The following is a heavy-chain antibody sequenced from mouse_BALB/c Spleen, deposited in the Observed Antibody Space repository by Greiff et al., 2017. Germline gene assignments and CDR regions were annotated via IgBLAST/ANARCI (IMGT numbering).Heavy chain of an antibody. CDR2: ISCYNGAT. CDR1: GYSYTGYY. Sequence: LVKTGASVKISCKASGYSYTGYYMHWVKQSHGKSLEWIGYISCYNGATSYNQKFKGKATFTVDTSSSTAYMQFNSLTSEDSAVYYCATTVRIGYYAMDYWGQGTSVTVSS. D-gene: IGHD1-1*01. CDR3: ATTVRIGYYAMDY. J-gene: IGHJ4*01. V-gene: IGHV1S34*01.